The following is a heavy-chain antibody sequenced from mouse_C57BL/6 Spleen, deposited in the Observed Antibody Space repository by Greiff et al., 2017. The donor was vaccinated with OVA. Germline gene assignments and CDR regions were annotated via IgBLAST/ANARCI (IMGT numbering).Heavy chain of an antibody. V-gene: IGHV1-52*01. CDR1: GYTFTSYW. D-gene: IGHD1-1*01. Sequence: VQLQQPGAELVRPGSSVKLSCKASGYTFTSYWMHWVKQRPIQGLEWIGNIDPSDSETHYNQKFKDKATLTVDKSSSTAYMQLSSLTSEDSAVYYCARSYGSVYFDYWGQGTTLTVSS. CDR2: IDPSDSET. J-gene: IGHJ2*01. CDR3: ARSYGSVYFDY.